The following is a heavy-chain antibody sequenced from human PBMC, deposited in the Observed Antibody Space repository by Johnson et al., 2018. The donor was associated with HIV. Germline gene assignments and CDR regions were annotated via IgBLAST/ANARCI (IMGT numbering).Heavy chain of an antibody. D-gene: IGHD1-26*01. Sequence: QVQLVESGGGLVKPGGSLRLSCAASGFTFSDHYMDWVRQAPGKGLEWVSYISSSGSTIYYADSVKGRFTISRDNAKNLLYLQMNSLRAEDTAVYYCARPIARGASNIWGQGTMVTVSS. V-gene: IGHV3-11*01. J-gene: IGHJ3*02. CDR3: ARPIARGASNI. CDR2: ISSSGSTI. CDR1: GFTFSDHY.